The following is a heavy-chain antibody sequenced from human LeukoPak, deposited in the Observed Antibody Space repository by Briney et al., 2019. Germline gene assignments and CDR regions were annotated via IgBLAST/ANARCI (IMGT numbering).Heavy chain of an antibody. V-gene: IGHV1-46*01. CDR3: ARDQSRGRGYSYGPRFDY. CDR1: GYTFTSYY. Sequence: ASVTVSCKASGYTFTSYYMHWVRQAPGQGLEWMGIINPSGGSTSYAQKFQGRVTMTRDTSTSTVYMELSSLRSEDTAVYYCARDQSRGRGYSYGPRFDYWGQGTLVTVSS. J-gene: IGHJ4*02. D-gene: IGHD5-18*01. CDR2: INPSGGST.